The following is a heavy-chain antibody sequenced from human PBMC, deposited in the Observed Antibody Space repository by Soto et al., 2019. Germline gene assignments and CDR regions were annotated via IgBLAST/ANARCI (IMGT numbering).Heavy chain of an antibody. V-gene: IGHV3-7*01. D-gene: IGHD6-6*01. Sequence: GGSLRLSCAASGVTFSSYWMSWVRQAPGKGLEWVANIKQDGSEKYYVDSVKGRFTISRDNAKNSLYLQMNSLRAEDTAVYYCARSIAARLNWFDPWGQGTLVTSPQ. CDR3: ARSIAARLNWFDP. CDR1: GVTFSSYW. J-gene: IGHJ5*02. CDR2: IKQDGSEK.